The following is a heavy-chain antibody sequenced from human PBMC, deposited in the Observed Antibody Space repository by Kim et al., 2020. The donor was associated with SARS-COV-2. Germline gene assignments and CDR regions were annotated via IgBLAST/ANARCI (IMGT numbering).Heavy chain of an antibody. CDR2: MKSDGSTI. Sequence: GGSLRLSCTASGFTFSGYWMHWVRQAPGKGLMWVSRMKSDGSTISYADSVKGRFTISRDNAKKTLYLQMNSLSAEDTAVYYCARGAWGYSYGPFEYWGQGTLVTVSS. V-gene: IGHV3-74*01. J-gene: IGHJ4*02. CDR1: GFTFSGYW. CDR3: ARGAWGYSYGPFEY. D-gene: IGHD5-18*01.